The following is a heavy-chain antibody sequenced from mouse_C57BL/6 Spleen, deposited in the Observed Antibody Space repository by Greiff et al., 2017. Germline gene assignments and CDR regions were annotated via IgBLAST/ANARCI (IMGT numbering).Heavy chain of an antibody. Sequence: QVQLQQSGAELAKPGASVKLSCKASGYTFTSYWMHWVKQRPGQGLEWIGRIDPTNGNTKYAPKFQGKATITADTSSNTAYLQLSSLTSEDTAIYYCARWDGYRYAMDYWGQGTSVTVSS. CDR2: IDPTNGNT. CDR3: ARWDGYRYAMDY. D-gene: IGHD2-3*01. CDR1: GYTFTSYW. J-gene: IGHJ4*01. V-gene: IGHV1-7*01.